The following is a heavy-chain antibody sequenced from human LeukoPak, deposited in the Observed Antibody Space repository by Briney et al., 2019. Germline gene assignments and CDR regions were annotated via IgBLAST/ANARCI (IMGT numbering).Heavy chain of an antibody. J-gene: IGHJ5*02. CDR3: AREPGNWFDP. Sequence: SETLSLTCSFSSVSIKNYYWNWIRQPPGKGLEWIGYIYYSGSTNYNPSLKSRVTISVDTSKNQFSLKLSSVTAADTAVYYCAREPGNWFDPWGQGTLVTVSS. CDR2: IYYSGST. V-gene: IGHV4-59*01. CDR1: SVSIKNYY.